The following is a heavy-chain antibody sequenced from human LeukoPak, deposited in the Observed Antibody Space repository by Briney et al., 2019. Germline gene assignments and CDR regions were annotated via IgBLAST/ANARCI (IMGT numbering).Heavy chain of an antibody. Sequence: KPGGSLRLSCAASGFTFSSYSMNWVRQAPGKGLEWVSSISSSSSYIYYADSVKGRFTISRDNAKNSLYLQMNSLRAEDTAVYYCAREITAAGTGDYWGQGTLVTVSS. D-gene: IGHD6-13*01. V-gene: IGHV3-21*01. J-gene: IGHJ4*02. CDR2: ISSSSSYI. CDR1: GFTFSSYS. CDR3: AREITAAGTGDY.